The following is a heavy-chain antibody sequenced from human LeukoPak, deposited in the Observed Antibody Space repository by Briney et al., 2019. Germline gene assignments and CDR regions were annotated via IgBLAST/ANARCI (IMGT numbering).Heavy chain of an antibody. J-gene: IGHJ6*03. CDR2: IYTGDSDT. Sequence: GESLKISCKGSGYSFTSYWIGWVRQMPGKGLEWMGIIYTGDSDTRYSPSFQGQVTISADKSISTAYLQWSSLKASDTAMYYCARLGVPAARNYYYYYMDVWGKGTTVTVSS. D-gene: IGHD2-2*01. CDR1: GYSFTSYW. CDR3: ARLGVPAARNYYYYYMDV. V-gene: IGHV5-51*01.